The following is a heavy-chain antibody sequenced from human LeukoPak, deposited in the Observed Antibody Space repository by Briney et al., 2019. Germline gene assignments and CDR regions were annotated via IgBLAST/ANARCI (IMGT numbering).Heavy chain of an antibody. Sequence: SEALSLTCTVSGGSISSGSYYWSWIRQPAGKGLEWIGRIYTSGSTNYNPSLKSRVTISVDTSKNQFSRKLSSVTAADTAVYYCAREGGDGYNPASNFDYWGQGTLVTVSS. CDR3: AREGGDGYNPASNFDY. V-gene: IGHV4-61*02. J-gene: IGHJ4*02. D-gene: IGHD5-24*01. CDR1: GGSISSGSYY. CDR2: IYTSGST.